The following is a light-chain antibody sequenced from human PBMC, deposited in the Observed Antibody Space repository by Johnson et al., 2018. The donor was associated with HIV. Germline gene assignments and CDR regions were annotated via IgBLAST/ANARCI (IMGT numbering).Light chain of an antibody. V-gene: IGLV1-51*02. J-gene: IGLJ1*01. CDR3: GTWDSGLSAHYV. CDR2: ENN. CDR1: SSNIGNNY. Sequence: QSVLTQPPSVSAAPGQKVTISCSGSSSNIGNNYVSWYQQLPGTAPKLLIYENNKRPSGIPDRFSDSKSGTSATLGITGLQTGDEADYYCGTWDSGLSAHYVFGTGNKVTVL.